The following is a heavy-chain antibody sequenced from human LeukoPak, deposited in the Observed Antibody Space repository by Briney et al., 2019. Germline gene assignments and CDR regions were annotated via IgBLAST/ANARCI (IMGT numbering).Heavy chain of an antibody. V-gene: IGHV3-23*01. D-gene: IGHD6-19*01. J-gene: IGHJ4*02. CDR3: AKEKKSRGWPCDY. CDR2: MGHGGDHT. CDR1: GFTFNLYA. Sequence: GGSVTLPCAPSGFTFNLYAMSWVRHAPGKGLEWVSGMGHGGDHTYYAESVKGRFTISRDHSKNTLFLQMNSVRADDRAVYSCAKEKKSRGWPCDYGGQGARVTLSS.